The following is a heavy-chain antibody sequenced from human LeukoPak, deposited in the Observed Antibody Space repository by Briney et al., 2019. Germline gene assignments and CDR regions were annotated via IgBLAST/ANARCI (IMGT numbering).Heavy chain of an antibody. CDR3: AKDLDDYSSV. CDR1: GFTFSSYG. Sequence: GKSLGLSCAASGFTFSSYGMHWVRQAPGKGLEWVAVISYDGGNKYYADSVKGRFTISRDNSKNTLYLQMNSLRAEDTAVYYCAKDLDDYSSVWGQGTLVTVSS. J-gene: IGHJ4*02. CDR2: ISYDGGNK. V-gene: IGHV3-30*18. D-gene: IGHD4-11*01.